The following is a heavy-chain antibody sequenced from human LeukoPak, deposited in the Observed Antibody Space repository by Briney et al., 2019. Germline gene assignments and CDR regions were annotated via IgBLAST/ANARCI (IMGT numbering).Heavy chain of an antibody. CDR3: VKPMWRSSGNFDY. J-gene: IGHJ4*02. D-gene: IGHD6-6*01. CDR2: IRSSSTYI. V-gene: IGHV3-21*04. CDR1: RFTFSSYS. Sequence: EGSLRLSCAASRFTFSSYSMSWVRLAPGKGLEWVSSIRSSSTYIYYADSVKGRFTMSRDNSKNTLYLQMNSLRAEDTAVYYCVKPMWRSSGNFDYWGQGTLVTVSS.